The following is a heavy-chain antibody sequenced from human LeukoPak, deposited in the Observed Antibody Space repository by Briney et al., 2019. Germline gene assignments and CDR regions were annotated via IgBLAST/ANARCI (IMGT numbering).Heavy chain of an antibody. D-gene: IGHD2-2*01. V-gene: IGHV4-4*07. CDR3: ARGDIVVVPAAHPEYFQH. J-gene: IGHJ1*01. Sequence: SETLSLTCTVSGGSISSYYWSWIRQPAGKGLEWIGRIYTSRSTNYNPSLKSRVTMSVDTSKNQFSLKLSSVTAADTAVYYCARGDIVVVPAAHPEYFQHWGQGTLVTVSS. CDR2: IYTSRST. CDR1: GGSISSYY.